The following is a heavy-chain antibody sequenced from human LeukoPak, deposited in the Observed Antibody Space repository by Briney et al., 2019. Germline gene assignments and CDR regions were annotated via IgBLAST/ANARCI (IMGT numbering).Heavy chain of an antibody. Sequence: SETLSLTCTVSGGSISSYYWSWIRQPPGKGLEWIDYIYYSGSTNYNPSLKSRVTMSVDTSKNQFSLKLSSVTAADTAVYYCARDTAAAGTDYWGQGTLVTVSS. D-gene: IGHD6-13*01. CDR1: GGSISSYY. CDR2: IYYSGST. CDR3: ARDTAAAGTDY. V-gene: IGHV4-59*12. J-gene: IGHJ4*02.